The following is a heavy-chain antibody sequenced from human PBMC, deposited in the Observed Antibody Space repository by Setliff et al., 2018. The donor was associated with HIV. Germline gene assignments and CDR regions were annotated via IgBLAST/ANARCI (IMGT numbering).Heavy chain of an antibody. J-gene: IGHJ4*02. D-gene: IGHD6-13*01. CDR2: ITPFVGIT. Sequence: GASVKVSCKASGGTFSTYSMNWVRQAPGQGLEWMGEITPFVGITNYAQKFQGRVTISADESTATAYIELSSLTSQDTAVYYCARDKGIREAASLDYWGQGSLVTVSS. CDR1: GGTFSTYS. CDR3: ARDKGIREAASLDY. V-gene: IGHV1-69*10.